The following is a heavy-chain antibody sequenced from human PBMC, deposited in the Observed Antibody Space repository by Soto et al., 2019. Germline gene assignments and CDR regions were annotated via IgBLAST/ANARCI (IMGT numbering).Heavy chain of an antibody. CDR1: GFTFDDYA. D-gene: IGHD3-10*01. V-gene: IGHV3-9*03. CDR2: ISWNSGSI. Sequence: SGGSLRLSCAASGFTFDDYAMHWVRQAPGKGLEWVSGISWNSGSIGYADSVKGRFTISRDNAKNSLYLQMNSLKAEYMALYYCAKGYGSGSYPAAFDYWGQGTLVTVSS. J-gene: IGHJ4*02. CDR3: AKGYGSGSYPAAFDY.